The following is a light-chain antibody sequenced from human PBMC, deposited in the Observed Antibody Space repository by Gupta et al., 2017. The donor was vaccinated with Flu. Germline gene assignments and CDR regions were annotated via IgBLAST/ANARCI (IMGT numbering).Light chain of an antibody. CDR3: NSFTSSSTWV. CDR2: EVS. Sequence: QSALTQPASVSGSPGQSITTSCTGTRSDVGGYNYVSWYQQYPGKAPKLLIYEVSNRPSGVSHRFSGSKSANTASLTISGLQAEDEANYYCNSFTSSSTWVFGGGTKLTVL. CDR1: RSDVGGYNY. V-gene: IGLV2-14*01. J-gene: IGLJ3*02.